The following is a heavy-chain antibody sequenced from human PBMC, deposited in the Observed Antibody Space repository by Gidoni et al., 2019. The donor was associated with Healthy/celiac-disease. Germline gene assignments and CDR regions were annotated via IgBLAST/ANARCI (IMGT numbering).Heavy chain of an antibody. Sequence: EVQLVESGGGLVQPGGSLRLACAASGFTFSSYSMNWVRQAPGKGLEWVSYISSSSSTIYYADSVKGRFTISRDNAKNSLYLQMNSLRDEDTAVYYCASDIVVVPAANPHPWGQGTLVTVSS. CDR2: ISSSSSTI. V-gene: IGHV3-48*02. CDR1: GFTFSSYS. D-gene: IGHD2-2*01. CDR3: ASDIVVVPAANPHP. J-gene: IGHJ5*02.